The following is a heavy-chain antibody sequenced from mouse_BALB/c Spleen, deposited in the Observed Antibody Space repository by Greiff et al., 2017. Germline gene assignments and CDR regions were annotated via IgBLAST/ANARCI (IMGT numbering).Heavy chain of an antibody. CDR3: ARTYGYDAMDY. J-gene: IGHJ4*01. CDR2: IDPANGNT. V-gene: IGHV14-3*02. D-gene: IGHD1-2*01. Sequence: EVKLMESGAELVKPGASVKLSCTASGFNIKDTYMHWVKQRPEQGLEWIGRIDPANGNTKYDPKFQGKATITADTSSNTAYLQRSSLTSEDTAVYYCARTYGYDAMDYWGQGTSVTVSS. CDR1: GFNIKDTY.